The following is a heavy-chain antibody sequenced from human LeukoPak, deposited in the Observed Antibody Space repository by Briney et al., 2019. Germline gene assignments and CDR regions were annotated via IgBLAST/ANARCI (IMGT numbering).Heavy chain of an antibody. D-gene: IGHD3-22*01. CDR1: GYSFTSYW. V-gene: IGHV5-51*01. CDR2: IYPGDSDT. CDR3: ARLDSSGYYYTNYYYYYMDV. Sequence: GESLKISCKGSGYSFTSYWIGWVRQMPGKGLEWMGIIYPGDSDTRYSPSFQGQVTISADKSISTAYLQWSSLKASDTAMYYCARLDSSGYYYTNYYYYYMDVWGKGTTVTVSS. J-gene: IGHJ6*03.